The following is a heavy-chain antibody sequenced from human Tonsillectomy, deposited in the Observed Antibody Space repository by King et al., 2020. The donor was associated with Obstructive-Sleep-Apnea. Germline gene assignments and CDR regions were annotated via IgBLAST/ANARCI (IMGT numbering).Heavy chain of an antibody. V-gene: IGHV1-8*01. J-gene: IGHJ4*02. CDR3: ARGRTLVSTTSLAY. CDR2: MNPTSGNR. D-gene: IGHD5/OR15-5a*01. CDR1: GYTFSSFE. Sequence: VQLVESGAEVKKPGASVKVSCKASGYTFSSFEINWVRQASGQGLEWMGWMNPTSGNRGYAQKFQGRITMTGNTSISTVYLELSSLTLEDTAVYFCARGRTLVSTTSLAYWGQGTRVTVSS.